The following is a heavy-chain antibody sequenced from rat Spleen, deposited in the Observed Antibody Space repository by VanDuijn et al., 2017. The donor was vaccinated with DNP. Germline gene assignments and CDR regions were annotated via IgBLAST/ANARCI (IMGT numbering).Heavy chain of an antibody. V-gene: IGHV3-3*01. D-gene: IGHD1-9*01. CDR1: GYSITSSYR. J-gene: IGHJ3*01. Sequence: EVQLQESGPGLVKPSQSLSLTCSVTGYSITSSYRWNWIRKFPGNKLEWMGYINSAGSTNYNPSLKSRISITRDTSKNQFFLQVNSVTTEDTATYYCARWGYYGYNLDYWGQGTLVTVSS. CDR3: ARWGYYGYNLDY. CDR2: INSAGST.